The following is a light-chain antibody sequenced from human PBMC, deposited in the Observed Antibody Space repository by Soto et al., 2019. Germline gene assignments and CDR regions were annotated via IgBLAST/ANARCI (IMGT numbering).Light chain of an antibody. V-gene: IGKV1-5*03. Sequence: DIQMTQSPSTLSASVGDRVTITCRASQSISSWLAWYQQKPGKAPKLLIYKASSLEGGVPSRFSGSGSGTEFTLTISSLQPDDFATYNCQQYNSYPWTFGQGTKVEIK. CDR3: QQYNSYPWT. CDR1: QSISSW. J-gene: IGKJ1*01. CDR2: KAS.